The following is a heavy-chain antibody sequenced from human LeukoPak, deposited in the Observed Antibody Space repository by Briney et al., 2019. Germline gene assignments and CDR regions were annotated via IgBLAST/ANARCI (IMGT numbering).Heavy chain of an antibody. CDR2: IRYDGSNK. J-gene: IGHJ4*02. CDR1: GFTFSSYG. V-gene: IGHV3-30*02. CDR3: ARGLYCSGGSCYPYYFDY. Sequence: GGSLRLSCAASGFTFSSYGMHWVRQAPGKGLEWVAFIRYDGSNKYYADSVKGRFTISRDNSKNTLYLQMNSLRAEDTAVYYCARGLYCSGGSCYPYYFDYWGQGTLVTVSS. D-gene: IGHD2-15*01.